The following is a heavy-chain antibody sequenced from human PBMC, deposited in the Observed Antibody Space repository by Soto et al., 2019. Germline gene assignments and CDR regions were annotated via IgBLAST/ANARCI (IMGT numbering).Heavy chain of an antibody. CDR1: GGSIIPYY. V-gene: IGHV4-59*08. J-gene: IGHJ3*02. D-gene: IGHD6-19*01. CDR3: ARHLEVAGNDAFDI. Sequence: SETLSLTCSVSGGSIIPYYWSWIRQPPGKGLEWIAYIYYSGSTNFNPSLKSRVTISVDTSKNHFSLKLSSVTAADTAMYYCARHLEVAGNDAFDIWGQGTMVTVSS. CDR2: IYYSGST.